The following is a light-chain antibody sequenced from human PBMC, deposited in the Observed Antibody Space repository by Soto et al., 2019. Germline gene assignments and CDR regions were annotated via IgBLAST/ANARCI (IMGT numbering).Light chain of an antibody. Sequence: QSALTQPPSASGSPGQSVTISCTGTPSDVGASNYVSWYKQQPGKAPKLMISEVSKRPSGVPDRFAGSKSGNTASLTVSGLQAEDEADYYCSSSAGTKNMVFGAGTKLTVL. CDR2: EVS. V-gene: IGLV2-8*01. CDR3: SSSAGTKNMV. CDR1: PSDVGASNY. J-gene: IGLJ2*01.